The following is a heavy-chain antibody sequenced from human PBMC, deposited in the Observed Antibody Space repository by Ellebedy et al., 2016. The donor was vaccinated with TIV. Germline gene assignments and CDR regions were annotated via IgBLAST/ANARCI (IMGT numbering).Heavy chain of an antibody. V-gene: IGHV3-21*01. J-gene: IGHJ4*02. CDR3: ARVGYYYDSSGYYQGYYFDY. D-gene: IGHD3-22*01. CDR1: GFTFDRYA. Sequence: GGSLRLSCAASGFTFDRYAMGWVRQAPGKGLEWVSFISSGSGYIYYADSVKGRFTISRDNAKNSLYLQMNSLRDEDTAVYYCARVGYYYDSSGYYQGYYFDYWGQGTLVTVSS. CDR2: ISSGSGYI.